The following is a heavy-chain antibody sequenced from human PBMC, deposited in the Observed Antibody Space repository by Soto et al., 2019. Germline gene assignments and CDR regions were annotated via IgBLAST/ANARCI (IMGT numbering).Heavy chain of an antibody. J-gene: IGHJ4*02. Sequence: QVQLVESGGGVVQPGTSLRLSCAASGFAFSSYGIHWVRQAPGKGLEWVAGISYDGSKKYYADSVKGQFTISRDNSENMXRLQMDGLRADDTAVYYCAKDTYYHDTSGYYVFDHWGQGTLVTVSS. D-gene: IGHD3-22*01. CDR2: ISYDGSKK. CDR1: GFAFSSYG. V-gene: IGHV3-30*18. CDR3: AKDTYYHDTSGYYVFDH.